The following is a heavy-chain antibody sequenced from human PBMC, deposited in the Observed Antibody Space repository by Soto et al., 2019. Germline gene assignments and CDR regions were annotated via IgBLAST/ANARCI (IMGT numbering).Heavy chain of an antibody. D-gene: IGHD3-10*01. CDR2: ISYDGSNK. Sequence: QVQLVESGGGVVQPGRSLRLSCAASGFTFSSYGMHWVRQAPGKGLEWVAVISYDGSNKYYADSVKGRFTISRDNSKNTLYLQMNSLRAEQTAVYYDAREQRRGVRGVITYYYGMDVWGQWTTVTVSS. CDR3: AREQRRGVRGVITYYYGMDV. V-gene: IGHV3-30*03. J-gene: IGHJ6*02. CDR1: GFTFSSYG.